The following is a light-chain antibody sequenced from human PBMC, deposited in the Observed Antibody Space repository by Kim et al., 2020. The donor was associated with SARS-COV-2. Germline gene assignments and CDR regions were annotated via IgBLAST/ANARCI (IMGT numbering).Light chain of an antibody. Sequence: SGSHGQTASITCSGDKLGDKYAGWYQQKPGQSTVLVIYQDSKRPSGIPERFSGSNSGNTATLTISGTQAMDEADYYCQAWDSSRVVFGGGPQLTVL. CDR1: KLGDKY. V-gene: IGLV3-1*01. J-gene: IGLJ2*01. CDR3: QAWDSSRVV. CDR2: QDS.